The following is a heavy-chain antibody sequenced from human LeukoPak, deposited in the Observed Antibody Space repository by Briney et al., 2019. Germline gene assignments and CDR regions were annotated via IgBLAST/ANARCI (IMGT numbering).Heavy chain of an antibody. CDR1: GYTFTAYY. J-gene: IGHJ3*02. CDR2: INPNSGDT. CDR3: ARGPTLGLDI. Sequence: ASVKVSCRASGYTFTAYYIHSVRQAPGQGLEWMGWINPNSGDTSLPQRFQGRVTMTRDTSIITAYMELSSLTSDDTGMYYCARGPTLGLDIWGQGTMVTVSS. V-gene: IGHV1-2*02.